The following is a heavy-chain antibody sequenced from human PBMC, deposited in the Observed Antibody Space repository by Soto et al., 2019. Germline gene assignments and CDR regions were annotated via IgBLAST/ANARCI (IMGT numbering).Heavy chain of an antibody. V-gene: IGHV1-18*01. CDR1: GYTFTSYH. CDR2: ISAYNTNT. J-gene: IGHJ4*02. Sequence: QVQLVQSGAEVKKPGASVKVSCTTSGYTFTSYHISWVRQAPGQGREWMGWISAYNTNTNYAQKFQGRVTMTTDTLTSTAYMALRSLRSDDTAVYYCARDTPPTDYWGQGTLVTVSS. CDR3: ARDTPPTDY.